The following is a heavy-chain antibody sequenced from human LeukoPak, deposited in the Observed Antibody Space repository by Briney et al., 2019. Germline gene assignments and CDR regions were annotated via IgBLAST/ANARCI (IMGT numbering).Heavy chain of an antibody. Sequence: GGSLRLSCAASGFTFSSYSMSWVRQAPGKGLEWVSYISSSGSTIYYADSVKGRFTISRDNAKNSLYLQMNSLRAEDTAVYYCARLYYGSGSYYGYYYYGMDVWGQGTTVTVSS. CDR3: ARLYYGSGSYYGYYYYGMDV. D-gene: IGHD3-10*01. V-gene: IGHV3-48*04. CDR1: GFTFSSYS. J-gene: IGHJ6*02. CDR2: ISSSGSTI.